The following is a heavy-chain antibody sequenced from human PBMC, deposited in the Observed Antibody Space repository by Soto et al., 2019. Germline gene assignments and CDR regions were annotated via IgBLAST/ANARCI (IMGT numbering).Heavy chain of an antibody. J-gene: IGHJ6*02. CDR1: GFTFSRYD. D-gene: IGHD2-2*01. V-gene: IGHV3-30*18. CDR3: AQDYLPLGYCISTICYSDGMDV. Sequence: QVQLVESGGGVVQPGRSLRLSCAASGFTFSRYDMHWVRQAPGKGLEWVAVISYDGSNQYYADSVKGRFTISRDNSKNTLYLQMNSLRAEDTAVYYCAQDYLPLGYCISTICYSDGMDVWGHGTTVTVSS. CDR2: ISYDGSNQ.